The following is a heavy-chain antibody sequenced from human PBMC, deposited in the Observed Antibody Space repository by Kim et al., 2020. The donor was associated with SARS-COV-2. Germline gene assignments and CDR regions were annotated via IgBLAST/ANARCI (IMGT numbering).Heavy chain of an antibody. CDR2: INHSGST. D-gene: IGHD3-10*01. Sequence: SETLSLTCAVYGGSFSGYYWSWIRQPPGKGLEWIGEINHSGSTNYNQSLKSRVTISVDTSKNQFSLKLSSVTAADTAVYYCARLWFGELFIDYWGQGTLVTVSS. V-gene: IGHV4-34*01. CDR3: ARLWFGELFIDY. CDR1: GGSFSGYY. J-gene: IGHJ4*02.